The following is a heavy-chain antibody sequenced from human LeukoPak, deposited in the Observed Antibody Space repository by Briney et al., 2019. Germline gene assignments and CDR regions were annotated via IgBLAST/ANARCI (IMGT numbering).Heavy chain of an antibody. CDR3: AREGLATMIRGVIPY. D-gene: IGHD3-10*01. J-gene: IGHJ4*02. CDR2: IYYSGNT. V-gene: IGHV4-39*02. Sequence: SETLSLTCTVSGGSISSSSSYWGWIRQPPGKGLEWVGSIYYSGNTYYNPSLKSRVTISLDTSRNQFSLKLSSVTAADTAVYYCAREGLATMIRGVIPYWGQGTLVTVSS. CDR1: GGSISSSSSY.